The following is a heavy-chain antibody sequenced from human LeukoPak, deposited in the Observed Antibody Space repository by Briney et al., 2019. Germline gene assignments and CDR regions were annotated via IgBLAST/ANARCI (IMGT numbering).Heavy chain of an antibody. CDR2: ISSSGSTI. CDR1: GFTFSSYA. CDR3: ARDPPASDDTVPHWFDP. D-gene: IGHD1-1*01. V-gene: IGHV3-48*04. J-gene: IGHJ5*02. Sequence: GGSLRLSCAASGFTFSSYAMSWVRQAPGKGLEWVSYISSSGSTIYYADSVKGRFTISRDNAKNSLYLQMNSLRAEDTAVYYCARDPPASDDTVPHWFDPWGQGTLVTVSS.